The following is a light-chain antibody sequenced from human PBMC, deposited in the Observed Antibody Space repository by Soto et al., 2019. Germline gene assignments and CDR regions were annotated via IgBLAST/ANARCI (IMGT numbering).Light chain of an antibody. CDR2: DVS. CDR3: RTYTGTIHV. J-gene: IGLJ1*01. Sequence: QSVLTQPASVSGSPGQSITISCTGTISDVGGYNFVSWYQQYPGKAPKLMICDVSNRPSGVSNRFSGSKSGNTASLTISGLQAEDEADSYSRTYTGTIHVSGPGTKV. V-gene: IGLV2-14*03. CDR1: ISDVGGYNF.